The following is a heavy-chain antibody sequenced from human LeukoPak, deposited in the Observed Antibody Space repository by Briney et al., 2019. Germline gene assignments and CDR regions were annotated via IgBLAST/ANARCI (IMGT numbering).Heavy chain of an antibody. Sequence: ASVKVSCKASGYTFTSYYMHWVRQAPGQGLEWMGIINPSGGSTSYAQKFQGRVTMTRDTSTSTVYMELSSLRSEDTAVYYCARGIGQYSGFNYNWFDPWGQGTLVTVSS. CDR2: INPSGGST. J-gene: IGHJ5*02. D-gene: IGHD5-12*01. V-gene: IGHV1-46*01. CDR1: GYTFTSYY. CDR3: ARGIGQYSGFNYNWFDP.